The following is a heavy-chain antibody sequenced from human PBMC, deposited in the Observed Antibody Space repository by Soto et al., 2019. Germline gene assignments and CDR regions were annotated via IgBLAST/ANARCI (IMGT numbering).Heavy chain of an antibody. CDR2: IYYSGST. J-gene: IGHJ4*02. CDR1: GGSISSSSGYY. Sequence: QLQLQESGPGLVKPSETLSLTCTVSGGSISSSSGYYWAWIRQPPGKGLQWIGSIYYSGSTYYHPAPEGRVAISVDSSKPQCALRLRSVTAAGTGVYYWAGHPCSGYPQFWGQGTLVTVSS. V-gene: IGHV4-39*01. D-gene: IGHD3-22*01. CDR3: AGHPCSGYPQF.